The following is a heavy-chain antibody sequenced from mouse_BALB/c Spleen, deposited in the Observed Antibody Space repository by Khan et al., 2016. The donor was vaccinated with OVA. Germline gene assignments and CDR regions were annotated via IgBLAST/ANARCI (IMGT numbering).Heavy chain of an antibody. CDR2: IGAGGST. V-gene: IGHV2-9*02. CDR1: GFSLTSYG. D-gene: IGHD1-3*01. J-gene: IGHJ2*01. Sequence: QVQLKESGPGLVAPSQSLSITCTVSGFSLTSYGVHWVRQPPGKGLEWLGVIGAGGSTNYNSALMSRLSIRQDNSKSQVFLKMNSLHTDDTAMYSFARLEDIWGQGTTLTGSS. CDR3: ARLEDI.